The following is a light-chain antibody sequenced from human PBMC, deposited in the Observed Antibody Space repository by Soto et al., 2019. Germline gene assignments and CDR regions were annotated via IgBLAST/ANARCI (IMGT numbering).Light chain of an antibody. V-gene: IGKV1-6*01. CDR1: QGIRNE. Sequence: AIQMTQSPSSLSASVGDRVTITCRASQGIRNELGWYQQKPGKAPKLLLYGASSLQSGVPSRFSGSGSGTDFPLPLSSLPPEDFATYYFLQDYPYPFPFGQGTKLEIK. J-gene: IGKJ2*01. CDR2: GAS. CDR3: LQDYPYPFP.